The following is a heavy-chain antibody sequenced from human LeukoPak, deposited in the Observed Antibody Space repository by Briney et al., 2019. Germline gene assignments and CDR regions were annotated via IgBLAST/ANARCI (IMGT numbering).Heavy chain of an antibody. CDR3: ARDEYLWVVIQLGLFDY. CDR1: GFTFSGSA. J-gene: IGHJ4*02. D-gene: IGHD2-2*01. CDR2: ISYDGSNK. V-gene: IGHV3-30-3*01. Sequence: GGSLRLSCAASGFTFSGSAMHWVRQAPGKGLEWVAVISYDGSNKYYIDSVKGRFTISRDNSKNTLYLQMNSLRAEDTAVYYCARDEYLWVVIQLGLFDYWGQGTLVTVSS.